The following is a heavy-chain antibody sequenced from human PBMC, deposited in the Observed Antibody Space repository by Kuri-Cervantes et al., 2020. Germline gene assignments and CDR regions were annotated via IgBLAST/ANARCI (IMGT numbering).Heavy chain of an antibody. Sequence: GESLKISCAASGFTFCTYWMSWVRQAPGRGLEWVSYVSSSSSTIYYADSVKGRFTISRDNAKNSLYLQMNSLRAEDTAVYYCARDYGSNFFDYWGQGTLVTVSS. V-gene: IGHV3-48*01. J-gene: IGHJ4*02. CDR3: ARDYGSNFFDY. D-gene: IGHD4-23*01. CDR2: VSSSSSTI. CDR1: GFTFCTYW.